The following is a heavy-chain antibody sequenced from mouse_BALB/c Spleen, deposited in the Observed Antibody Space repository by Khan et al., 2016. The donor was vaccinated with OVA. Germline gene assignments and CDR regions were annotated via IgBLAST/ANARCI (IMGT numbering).Heavy chain of an antibody. CDR2: ISYSGRT. CDR1: VYSITSDYA. CDR3: ARSVTITTVVATDFDY. V-gene: IGHV3-2*02. D-gene: IGHD1-1*01. J-gene: IGHJ2*01. Sequence: EVQLQESGPGLVKPSQSLSLTCTVTVYSITSDYAWNWIRQFPENKLEWMGYISYSGRTSYNPSLKSRISITRDTSKNQFFLQLNSVTTEDTATYYCARSVTITTVVATDFDYWGQGTTLTVSS.